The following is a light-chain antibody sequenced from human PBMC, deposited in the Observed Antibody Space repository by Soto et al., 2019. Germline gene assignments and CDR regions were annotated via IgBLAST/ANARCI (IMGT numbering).Light chain of an antibody. CDR3: QQYNNWPPT. V-gene: IGKV3-15*01. J-gene: IGKJ1*01. Sequence: EMVMTQSPATLSVSPGERATLSCRASQSVSSNLAWYQQKPGQAPRLLIYGASTRATGIPARFSGSGSGTEFTLTISSMQSEDFAVYYCQQYNNWPPTFGQGTKLDIK. CDR1: QSVSSN. CDR2: GAS.